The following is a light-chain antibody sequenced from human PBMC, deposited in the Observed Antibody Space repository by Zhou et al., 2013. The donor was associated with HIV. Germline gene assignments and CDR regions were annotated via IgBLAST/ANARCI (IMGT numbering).Light chain of an antibody. CDR1: QSVSSSY. V-gene: IGKV3-20*01. J-gene: IGKJ4*01. Sequence: EIVLTQSPGTLSLSPGERATLSCRAGQSVSSSYLAWYQQKPGQAPRLLIYGPSRRASGIPDRFSGSGSGTDFTLTISRLEPEDFAVYYCQQSGSSPLTFGGGTKVEIK. CDR3: QQSGSSPLT. CDR2: GPS.